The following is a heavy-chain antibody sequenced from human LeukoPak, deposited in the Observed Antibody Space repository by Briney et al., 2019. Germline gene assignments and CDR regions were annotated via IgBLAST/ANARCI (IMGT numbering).Heavy chain of an antibody. Sequence: SETLSLTCAVYGGSFSGYYWSWIRQPPGKGLEWIGEINHSGSTNYNPSLKSRVTISVDTSKIQFSLKLSSVTAADTAVYYCARGPIWFGELYFDYWGQGTLVTVSS. J-gene: IGHJ4*02. V-gene: IGHV4-34*01. CDR2: INHSGST. CDR3: ARGPIWFGELYFDY. D-gene: IGHD3-10*01. CDR1: GGSFSGYY.